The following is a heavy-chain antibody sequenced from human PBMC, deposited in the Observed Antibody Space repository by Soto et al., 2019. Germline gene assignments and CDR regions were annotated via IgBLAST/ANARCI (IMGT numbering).Heavy chain of an antibody. CDR1: GFTFTSSA. Sequence: ASVKVSCKASGFTFTSSAVQWVRQARGQRLEWIGWIVVGSGNTNYAQKFQERVTITRDMSTSTAYMELSSLRSEDTAVYYCAAPSGTTGYYYYGMDVRGQGTTVTVSS. D-gene: IGHD1-26*01. V-gene: IGHV1-58*01. CDR2: IVVGSGNT. CDR3: AAPSGTTGYYYYGMDV. J-gene: IGHJ6*02.